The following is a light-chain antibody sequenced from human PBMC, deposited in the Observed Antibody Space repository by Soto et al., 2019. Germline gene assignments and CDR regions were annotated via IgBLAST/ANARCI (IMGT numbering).Light chain of an antibody. CDR1: QTINNN. CDR3: HQRYNWPRVT. Sequence: VMTQAPATLSVSPGERATLSCRASQTINNNVAWYQLKDGQVPRLVIYGASTRATDIPARFSGSGSGTEFTLTIISLEPEDFAVYFCHQRYNWPRVTFGQGTRLEIK. J-gene: IGKJ5*01. V-gene: IGKV3-15*01. CDR2: GAS.